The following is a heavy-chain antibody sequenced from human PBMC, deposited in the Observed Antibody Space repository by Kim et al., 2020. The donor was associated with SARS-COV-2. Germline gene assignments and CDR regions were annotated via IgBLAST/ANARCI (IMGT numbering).Heavy chain of an antibody. CDR2: INPSGGST. CDR1: GYTFTSYY. CDR3: AGEGDQGIWFGELLD. D-gene: IGHD3-10*01. V-gene: IGHV1-46*01. Sequence: ASVKVSCKASGYTFTSYYMHWVRQAPGQGLEWMGIINPSGGSTSYAQKFQGRVTMTRDTSTSTVYMELSSLRSEDTAVYYCAGEGDQGIWFGELLDWGQGTLVTVSS. J-gene: IGHJ4*02.